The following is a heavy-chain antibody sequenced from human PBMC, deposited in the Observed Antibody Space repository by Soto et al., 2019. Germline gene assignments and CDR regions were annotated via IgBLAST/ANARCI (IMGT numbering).Heavy chain of an antibody. CDR3: ARYRREAVAGYTLDN. CDR2: VYNSGST. D-gene: IGHD6-13*01. CDR1: GGSISSNY. Sequence: ETLSLTCTVSGGSISSNYWTWIRQPPGKGLEWIGYVYNSGSTNYNPSLKSRVTISEDTSKGQFSLKVNSMTAADTAVYYCARYRREAVAGYTLDNWGQGILVTVSS. V-gene: IGHV4-59*01. J-gene: IGHJ4*02.